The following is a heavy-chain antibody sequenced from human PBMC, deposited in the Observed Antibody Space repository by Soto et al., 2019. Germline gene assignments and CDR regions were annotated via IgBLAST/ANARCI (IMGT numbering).Heavy chain of an antibody. J-gene: IGHJ6*02. CDR1: GYTFTSYY. CDR3: ARDIAVAGTFLKYYYGMDV. Sequence: ASVKVSCKASGYTFTSYYMHWVRQAPGQGLEWMGIINPSGGSTSYAQKFQGRVTMTRDTSTSTVYMELSSLRSEDTAVYYCARDIAVAGTFLKYYYGMDVWGQGTTVTVSS. V-gene: IGHV1-46*01. CDR2: INPSGGST. D-gene: IGHD6-19*01.